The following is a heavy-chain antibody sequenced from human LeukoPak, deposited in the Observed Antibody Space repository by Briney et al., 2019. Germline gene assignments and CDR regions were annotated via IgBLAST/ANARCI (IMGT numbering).Heavy chain of an antibody. CDR3: ARQGIVVAGTRGFDY. CDR2: IYPGDSDI. CDR1: GYRFTNYW. J-gene: IGHJ4*02. V-gene: IGHV5-51*01. Sequence: GESLQISCKGSGYRFTNYWIAWVRQMPGKGLEWMGIIYPGDSDIRYSPSFQGQVTISADKSINTAYLQWSSLKASDTAMYYCARQGIVVAGTRGFDYWGQGTLVTVSS. D-gene: IGHD6-13*01.